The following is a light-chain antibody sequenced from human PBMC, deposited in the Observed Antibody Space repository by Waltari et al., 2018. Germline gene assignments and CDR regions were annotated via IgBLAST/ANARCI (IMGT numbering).Light chain of an antibody. Sequence: SYQLTQPPSVSVSPGQTASIACSGDKLVDKYACWYQHKPGQSPVLVIYPENNRPSGIPDRFSGSNSGNTATLTISGTQAMDEADYYCQAWDGGVVFGGGTKLTVL. CDR1: KLVDKY. J-gene: IGLJ2*01. CDR2: PEN. CDR3: QAWDGGVV. V-gene: IGLV3-1*01.